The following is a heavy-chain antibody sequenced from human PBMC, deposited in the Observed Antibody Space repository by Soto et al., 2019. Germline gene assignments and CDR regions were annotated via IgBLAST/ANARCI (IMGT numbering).Heavy chain of an antibody. J-gene: IGHJ6*02. D-gene: IGHD3-10*01. V-gene: IGHV1-18*01. CDR2: ISAYNGNT. Sequence: SVTVSCQASGYTFSNDGINWVRQAPGQGLEWMGWISAYNGNTKYAQNLQGRVTMTTDTSTSTAYMELRSLRSDDTAVYSCARGGPTSADYYYGMDVWGRGTTVTVSS. CDR3: ARGGPTSADYYYGMDV. CDR1: GYTFSNDG.